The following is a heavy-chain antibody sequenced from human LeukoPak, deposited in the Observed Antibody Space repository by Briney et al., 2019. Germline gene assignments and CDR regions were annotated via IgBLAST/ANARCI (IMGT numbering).Heavy chain of an antibody. CDR3: ARVDYYGSGSYYTFYWFDP. D-gene: IGHD3-10*01. CDR2: NNPNSGGT. CDR1: GYTFTGYY. J-gene: IGHJ5*02. Sequence: ASVKVSCKASGYTFTGYYMHWVRQAPGQGLEWMGWNNPNSGGTNYAQKFQGRATMTRDTSISTAYMELSRLRSDDTAVYYCARVDYYGSGSYYTFYWFDPWGQGTLVTVSS. V-gene: IGHV1-2*02.